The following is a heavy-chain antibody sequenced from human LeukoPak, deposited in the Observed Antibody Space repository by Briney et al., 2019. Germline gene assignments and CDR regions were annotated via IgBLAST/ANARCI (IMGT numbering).Heavy chain of an antibody. CDR2: INPNSGGT. CDR3: ARVGYGSGSSHFDY. D-gene: IGHD3-10*01. Sequence: ASVKVSCKASGYTFTGYYMHWVRQAPGQGLEWMGWINPNSGGTNYAQKFQGRVTMTRVTSISTAYMELSRLRSDDTAVYYCARVGYGSGSSHFDYWGQGTLVTVSS. J-gene: IGHJ4*02. V-gene: IGHV1-2*02. CDR1: GYTFTGYY.